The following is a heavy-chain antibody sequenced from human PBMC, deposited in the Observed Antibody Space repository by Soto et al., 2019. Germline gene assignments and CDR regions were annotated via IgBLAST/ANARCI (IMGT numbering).Heavy chain of an antibody. CDR3: ARDKQGGGSDYFDY. J-gene: IGHJ4*02. V-gene: IGHV3-48*02. CDR1: GFTFSSYS. Sequence: EVQLVESGGGLVQPGGSLRLSCAASGFTFSSYSMNWVRQAPGKGLEWVSYISSSSSTIYYADSVKGRFTISRDNAKNSLYLQMNSLRDEDTAVYYCARDKQGGGSDYFDYWGQGTLVTVSS. CDR2: ISSSSSTI. D-gene: IGHD3-16*01.